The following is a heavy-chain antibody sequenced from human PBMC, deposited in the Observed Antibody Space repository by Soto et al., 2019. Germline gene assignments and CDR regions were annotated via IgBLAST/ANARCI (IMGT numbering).Heavy chain of an antibody. D-gene: IGHD3-3*01. J-gene: IGHJ6*02. CDR1: GFTFSSYA. CDR2: ISGSGGST. CDR3: AKDPTSFGVVIPWYYGMDV. V-gene: IGHV3-23*01. Sequence: PGGSLRLSCAASGFTFSSYAMSWVRQAPGKGLEWVSAISGSGGSTYYADSVKGRFTISRDNSKNTLYLQMNSLRAEDTAVYYCAKDPTSFGVVIPWYYGMDVWGQGTTVTVSS.